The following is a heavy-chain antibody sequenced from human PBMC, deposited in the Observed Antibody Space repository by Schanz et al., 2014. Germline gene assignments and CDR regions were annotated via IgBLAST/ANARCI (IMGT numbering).Heavy chain of an antibody. CDR1: GGSISSSSYY. CDR2: IYYSGST. J-gene: IGHJ4*02. D-gene: IGHD1-20*01. CDR3: ARHPITSI. V-gene: IGHV4-39*01. Sequence: QVQLQESGPALVKPSETLSLTCTVSGGSISSSSYYWGWIRQPPGKGLEWIGSIYYSGSTYYNPSQKSRVPIPVTTPKTQFSLKLSSVTAADTAVYYCARHPITSIWGQGTLVTVSS.